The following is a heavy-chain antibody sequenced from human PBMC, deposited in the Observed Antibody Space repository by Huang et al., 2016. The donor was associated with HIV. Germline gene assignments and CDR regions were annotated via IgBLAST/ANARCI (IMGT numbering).Heavy chain of an antibody. V-gene: IGHV4-59*11. CDR3: AGGPDAFDI. CDR1: GGSISSHY. CDR2: IYYSGST. J-gene: IGHJ3*02. Sequence: QVQLQESGPGLVKPSETLSLTCTVSGGSISSHYWSWIRQPPGKGLEWIGSIYYSGSTNYNPALKSRVTISVDTSRTQFSLKLTSVTAADTAVYYCAGGPDAFDIWGQGTMVTVSS.